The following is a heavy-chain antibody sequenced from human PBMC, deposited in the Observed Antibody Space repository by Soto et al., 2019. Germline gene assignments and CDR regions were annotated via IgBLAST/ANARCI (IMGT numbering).Heavy chain of an antibody. Sequence: GGSLRLSCAASGFTFSSYIMNWVRQAPGKGLEWVSSISSSSSYIYYADSVKGRFTISRDNAKNSLYLQMNSLRAEDTAVYYCARDKLDRGYFDYWGQGTLVTVSS. CDR2: ISSSSSYI. V-gene: IGHV3-21*01. CDR3: ARDKLDRGYFDY. CDR1: GFTFSSYI. J-gene: IGHJ4*02. D-gene: IGHD1-1*01.